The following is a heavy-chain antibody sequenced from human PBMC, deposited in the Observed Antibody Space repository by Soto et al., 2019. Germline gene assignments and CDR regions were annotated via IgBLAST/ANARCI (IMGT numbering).Heavy chain of an antibody. CDR1: GYTFTIYG. Sequence: QVQLVQSGAEVKKPGASVKFSCKASGYTFTIYGISWVRQAPGQGLEWMLWISAYNGHTNYAQKVQGRVTMTTDTSTRTAYMELRSLSSDDTAVYYCARDMGDSYYYDSSDWPVWGQGTLVTVSS. J-gene: IGHJ4*02. V-gene: IGHV1-18*01. D-gene: IGHD3-22*01. CDR2: ISAYNGHT. CDR3: ARDMGDSYYYDSSDWPV.